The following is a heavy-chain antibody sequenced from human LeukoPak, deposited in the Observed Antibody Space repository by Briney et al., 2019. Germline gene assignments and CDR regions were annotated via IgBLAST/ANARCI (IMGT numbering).Heavy chain of an antibody. D-gene: IGHD1-26*01. Sequence: MTSETLSLTCTVSGGSISSSSYYWGWIRQPPGKGLEWIGSIYYSGSTYYNPSLKSRVTISVDTSKNQFSLKLSSVTAADTAVYYCARDHKRWSRGYYFDYWGQGTLVTVSS. J-gene: IGHJ4*02. V-gene: IGHV4-39*02. CDR3: ARDHKRWSRGYYFDY. CDR2: IYYSGST. CDR1: GGSISSSSYY.